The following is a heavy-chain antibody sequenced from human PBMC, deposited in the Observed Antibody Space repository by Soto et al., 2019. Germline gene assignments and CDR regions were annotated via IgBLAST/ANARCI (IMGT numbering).Heavy chain of an antibody. V-gene: IGHV5-51*03. CDR3: ARLSPHYDFWTGTLDY. J-gene: IGHJ4*02. Sequence: EVQLVQSGAEVKKPGESLKISCKGSGYSFSTYWIGWVRQMPGKGLEWVGIIYPGDSDTRSSPSFQGQVTISADKSIIAAYLQWRSLNASDTAMYYCARLSPHYDFWTGTLDYWCQGTLVIVSS. CDR2: IYPGDSDT. D-gene: IGHD3-3*01. CDR1: GYSFSTYW.